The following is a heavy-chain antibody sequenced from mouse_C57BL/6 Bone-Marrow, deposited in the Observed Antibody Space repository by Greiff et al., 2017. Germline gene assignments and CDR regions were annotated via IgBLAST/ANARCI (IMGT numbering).Heavy chain of an antibody. D-gene: IGHD1-1*01. CDR3: ARSPYYCGSSFYYYAMDY. CDR1: GYTFTDYN. CDR2: INPNNGGT. Sequence: VQLQQSGPELVKPGASVKISCKASGYTFTDYNMDWVKQSHGKSLEWIGDINPNNGGTIYNQKFKGKATLTVDKSSSTAYMELRSLTSEDTAVYYYARSPYYCGSSFYYYAMDYWGQGTSVTVSS. J-gene: IGHJ4*01. V-gene: IGHV1-18*01.